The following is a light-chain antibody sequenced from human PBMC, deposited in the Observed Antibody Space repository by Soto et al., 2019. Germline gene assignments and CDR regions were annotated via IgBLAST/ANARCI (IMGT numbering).Light chain of an antibody. CDR2: DDD. J-gene: IGLJ1*01. CDR1: SSNIGGNS. Sequence: QSVLAQRPSVSAAPLQRVTISCSVISSNIGGNSVSWYQQLPGTAPKLLIYDDDKRPSGIPYRFSGSKSGTSATLGITGFQTGDEADYYCGSWDSSLSAYVFGTGTKVTVL. V-gene: IGLV1-51*01. CDR3: GSWDSSLSAYV.